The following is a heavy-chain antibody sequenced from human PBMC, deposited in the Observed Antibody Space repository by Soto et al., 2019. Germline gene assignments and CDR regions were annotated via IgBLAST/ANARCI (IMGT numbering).Heavy chain of an antibody. Sequence: GESLKISXKGSGYSFTSYWIGWVRQMPGKGLEWMGIIYPGDSDTRYSPSFQGQVTISADKSISTAYLQWSSLKASDTAMYYCALGPYYDILTGYLNGRNYFDYWGQGTLVTVSS. CDR2: IYPGDSDT. V-gene: IGHV5-51*01. CDR3: ALGPYYDILTGYLNGRNYFDY. D-gene: IGHD3-9*01. CDR1: GYSFTSYW. J-gene: IGHJ4*02.